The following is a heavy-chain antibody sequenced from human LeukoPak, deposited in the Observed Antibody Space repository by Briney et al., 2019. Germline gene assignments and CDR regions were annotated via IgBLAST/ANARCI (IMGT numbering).Heavy chain of an antibody. D-gene: IGHD3-22*01. CDR2: ISAYNGNT. CDR3: ARGGDMRVVGAFDI. CDR1: GYTFTGYG. J-gene: IGHJ3*02. Sequence: GSVKVSCKASGYTFTGYGINWGRQAPGQGLEWRGWISAYNGNTNYAQKLQGRVTMTRDTSTSTVYMELRSLRSDDTALYYCARGGDMRVVGAFDIWGQGTMVTVSS. V-gene: IGHV1-18*01.